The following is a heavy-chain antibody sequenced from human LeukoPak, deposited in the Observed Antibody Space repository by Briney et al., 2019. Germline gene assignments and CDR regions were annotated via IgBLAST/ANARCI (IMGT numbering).Heavy chain of an antibody. Sequence: SETLSLTCAVSGYSISSGYYWGWIRQPPGKGLELIGSIYHSRTTYYNPSLKSRVTISVDTSKNQFSLKLSSVTAADTAVYYCVGLDYGDLPDYWGRGTLVTVSS. J-gene: IGHJ4*02. CDR3: VGLDYGDLPDY. V-gene: IGHV4-38-2*01. CDR1: GYSISSGYY. D-gene: IGHD4-17*01. CDR2: IYHSRTT.